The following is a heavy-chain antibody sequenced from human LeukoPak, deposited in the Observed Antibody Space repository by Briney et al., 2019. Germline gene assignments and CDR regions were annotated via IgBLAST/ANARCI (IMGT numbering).Heavy chain of an antibody. CDR2: FNPISGGT. CDR3: ARVPRQLLPYFDY. Sequence: GASVKVSCKASRYTFDDYDMHWVRQAPGQGLEWMGWFNPISGGTAYARKFQGRVTMTWDTSISTVYMELIRLTSDDTALFYCARVPRQLLPYFDYWGQGTLVTVSS. J-gene: IGHJ4*02. CDR1: RYTFDDYD. D-gene: IGHD2-15*01. V-gene: IGHV1-2*02.